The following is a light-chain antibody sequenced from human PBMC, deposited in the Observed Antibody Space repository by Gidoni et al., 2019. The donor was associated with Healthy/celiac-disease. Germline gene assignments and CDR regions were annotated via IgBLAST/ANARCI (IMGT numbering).Light chain of an antibody. CDR2: WAS. CDR3: QQYYSTRT. J-gene: IGKJ1*01. CDR1: QSVLYSSNNKNY. Sequence: DIVMTQSPDSLAVSLGERATINCKSSQSVLYSSNNKNYLAWHQQKPGQPPKLLIYWASTRESGVPDRFSGSGSGTAFTLTISSLQAEDVAVYYCQQYYSTRTFGQXTKVEIK. V-gene: IGKV4-1*01.